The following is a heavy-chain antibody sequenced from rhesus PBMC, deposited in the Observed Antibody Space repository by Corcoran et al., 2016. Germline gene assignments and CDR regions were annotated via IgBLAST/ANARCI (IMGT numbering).Heavy chain of an antibody. Sequence: QLQLQESGPGLVKPSETLSLTCTVSCGSISSSNWWSWIRQPPGKGLEWIGYISGSSGSTYYNPSLKRRITLSTDTSKNSVSLKLSSVTAADTAVYYCARTYYSGSYYPRSFDYCGQGVLVTVSS. D-gene: IGHD3-16*01. J-gene: IGHJ4*01. CDR1: CGSISSSNW. V-gene: IGHV4-65*01. CDR3: ARTYYSGSYYPRSFDY. CDR2: ISGSSGST.